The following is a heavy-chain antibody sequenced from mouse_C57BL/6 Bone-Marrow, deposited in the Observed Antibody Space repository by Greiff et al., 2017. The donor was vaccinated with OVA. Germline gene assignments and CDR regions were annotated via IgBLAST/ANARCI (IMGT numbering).Heavy chain of an antibody. J-gene: IGHJ1*03. Sequence: VKLQQSGAELVRPGTSVKMSCKASGYTFTNYWLGWAKQRPGHGLEWIGDIYPGGGYTNYNEKFKGKATLTADKSSSTAYMPFSSLTSEYSAIYYGARVTTDDWYFDVWGTGTTVTVSS. V-gene: IGHV1-63*01. CDR1: GYTFTNYW. CDR2: IYPGGGYT. CDR3: ARVTTDDWYFDV. D-gene: IGHD1-1*01.